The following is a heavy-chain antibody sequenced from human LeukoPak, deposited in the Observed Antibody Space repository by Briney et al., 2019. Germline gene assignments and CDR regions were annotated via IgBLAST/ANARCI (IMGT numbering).Heavy chain of an antibody. Sequence: PSETLSLTCAVYGGSFSGYHWTWIRQSPGHGLEWFGDINPSGITYYNPSLKSRLTISVDTSKYRFSLKLRSVTPADTAVYYCARGRHDITMIVVVRTSVSYYLDVWGKGTTVTVS. CDR2: INPSGIT. CDR1: GGSFSGYH. CDR3: ARGRHDITMIVVVRTSVSYYLDV. J-gene: IGHJ6*03. D-gene: IGHD3-22*01. V-gene: IGHV4-34*01.